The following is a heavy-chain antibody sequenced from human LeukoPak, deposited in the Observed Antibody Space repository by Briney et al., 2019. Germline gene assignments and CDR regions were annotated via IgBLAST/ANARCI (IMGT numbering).Heavy chain of an antibody. CDR1: GGSISTYY. V-gene: IGHV4-59*01. Sequence: SETLSLTCTVSGGSISTYYWSWIRQPPGKGLEWIGYIYYSGSTNYNPSLKSRVTISVDTSKNQFSLKLSSVTAADTAVYYCARGLYGDYGYFDYWGQGTLVTVSS. CDR2: IYYSGST. J-gene: IGHJ4*02. D-gene: IGHD4-17*01. CDR3: ARGLYGDYGYFDY.